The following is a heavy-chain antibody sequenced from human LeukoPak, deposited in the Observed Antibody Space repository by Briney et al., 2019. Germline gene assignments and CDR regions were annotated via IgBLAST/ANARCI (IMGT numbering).Heavy chain of an antibody. D-gene: IGHD5-12*01. Sequence: SETLSLTCTVSGGSISSYYWSWIRQPPGKGLEWIGYIYYSGSTNQNPSLRSRVTMSVDTSKNQFSLKLSSVTAADTAVYYCARLGGYGYFDYWGQGTLVTVSS. CDR3: ARLGGYGYFDY. CDR1: GGSISSYY. J-gene: IGHJ4*02. V-gene: IGHV4-59*08. CDR2: IYYSGST.